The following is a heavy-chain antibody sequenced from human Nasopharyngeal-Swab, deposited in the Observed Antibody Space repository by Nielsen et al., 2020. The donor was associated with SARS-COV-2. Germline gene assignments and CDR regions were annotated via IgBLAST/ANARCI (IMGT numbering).Heavy chain of an antibody. CDR1: GYIFTTYW. CDR2: IDPSDSYT. V-gene: IGHV5-10-1*01. J-gene: IGHJ4*02. D-gene: IGHD4-17*01. CDR3: ARRTNYGDSSDY. Sequence: GESLKISFKGSGYIFTTYWISWVRQMPGKGLEWMGRIDPSDSYTNYSPSFQGHVTISADKSLSPAYLQWSSLKASDTAMYYCARRTNYGDSSDYWGQGTLVTVSS.